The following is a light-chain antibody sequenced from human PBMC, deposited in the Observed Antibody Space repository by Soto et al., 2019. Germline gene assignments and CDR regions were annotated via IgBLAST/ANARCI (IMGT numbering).Light chain of an antibody. V-gene: IGKV3-20*01. Sequence: EIVLTQSPGTLSFSPGERATLTCRASQRFFSGYLAWFHQKPGQAPRLLIFGASSRATGIPDRFSGSGSGTKFTLTIPSLQPDDFATYYCQQYETFSGTFGPGTKVDIK. J-gene: IGKJ1*01. CDR2: GAS. CDR3: QQYETFSGT. CDR1: QRFFSGY.